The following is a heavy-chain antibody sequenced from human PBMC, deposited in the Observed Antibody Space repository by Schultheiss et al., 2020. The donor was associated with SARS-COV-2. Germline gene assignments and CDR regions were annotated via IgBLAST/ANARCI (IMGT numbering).Heavy chain of an antibody. CDR1: GGSFSGYY. D-gene: IGHD6-6*01. CDR3: ARLSEFGSSSGYYYDMDV. V-gene: IGHV4-34*01. CDR2: INHSGST. J-gene: IGHJ6*02. Sequence: SQTLSLTCAVYGGSFSGYYWSWIRQPPGKGLEWIGEINHSGSTNYNPSLMSRVTISVDTSKNQFSLKLSSVTAADTAVYYCARLSEFGSSSGYYYDMDVWGQGTTVTVAS.